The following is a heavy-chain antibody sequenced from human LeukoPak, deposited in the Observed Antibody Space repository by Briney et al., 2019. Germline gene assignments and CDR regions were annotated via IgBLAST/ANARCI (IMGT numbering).Heavy chain of an antibody. Sequence: GASAKVSCKASGYAFTGYYMHWVRQAPGQGLEWMGWINPNSGGTNYAQKFQGWVTMTRDTSISTAYMELSRLRSDDTAVYYCARDQSYDSSLDYWGQGTLVTVSS. D-gene: IGHD3-22*01. CDR1: GYAFTGYY. V-gene: IGHV1-2*04. CDR3: ARDQSYDSSLDY. CDR2: INPNSGGT. J-gene: IGHJ4*02.